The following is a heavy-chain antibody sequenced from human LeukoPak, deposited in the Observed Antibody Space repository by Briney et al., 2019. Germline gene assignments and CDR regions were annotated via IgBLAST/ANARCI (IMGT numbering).Heavy chain of an antibody. CDR3: ARSYEWELPYDAFDI. CDR2: IIPIFGTA. V-gene: IGHV1-69*13. CDR1: GGTFSSYA. J-gene: IGHJ3*02. D-gene: IGHD1-26*01. Sequence: ASVKVSCKASGGTFSSYAISWVRQAPGQGLEWMGGIIPIFGTANYAQKFQGRVTITADESTSTAYMELSSLRSEDTAVYYCARSYEWELPYDAFDIWRQGTMVTVSS.